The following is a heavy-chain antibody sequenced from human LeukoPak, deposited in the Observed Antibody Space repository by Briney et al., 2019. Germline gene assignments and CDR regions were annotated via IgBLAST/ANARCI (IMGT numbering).Heavy chain of an antibody. J-gene: IGHJ6*02. CDR3: ARGLKGVDYGDYYYGMDV. CDR1: GFSFSDYS. D-gene: IGHD4-17*01. CDR2: ISSSGSTI. Sequence: KPGGSLRLSCAASGFSFSDYSMSWIRQAPGKGLEWVSCISSSGSTIYYADSVKGRFTISRDNAKNSLYLQMNSLRAEDTAVYYCARGLKGVDYGDYYYGMDVWGQGTTVTVSS. V-gene: IGHV3-11*04.